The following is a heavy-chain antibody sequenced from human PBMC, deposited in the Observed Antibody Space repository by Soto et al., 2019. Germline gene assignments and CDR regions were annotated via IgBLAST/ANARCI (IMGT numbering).Heavy chain of an antibody. V-gene: IGHV1-8*01. J-gene: IGHJ4*02. D-gene: IGHD5-18*01. CDR2: MNPNSGNT. CDR3: ARSLGVDTERHDY. Sequence: QVQLVQSGAEVKKPGASVKVSCKASGYTFTSYDINWVRQATGQGLEWMGWMNPNSGNTGYAQKFQGRAXXTXNXYISTAYMELSSLRSEDTAVYYCARSLGVDTERHDYWGQGTLVTVSS. CDR1: GYTFTSYD.